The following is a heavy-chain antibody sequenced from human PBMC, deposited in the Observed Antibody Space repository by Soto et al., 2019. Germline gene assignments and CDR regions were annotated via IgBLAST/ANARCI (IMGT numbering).Heavy chain of an antibody. V-gene: IGHV1-18*01. Sequence: QVQLVQSGAEVKKPGASVKVSCKASGYTFTSYGISWVRHAPGQGLAWMGWISAYNGNTNYAQKLQGRVTMTTDTSTSTAYMELRSLRSDDTAVYYCARVYRITMVRGELSEYWGQGTLVTVSS. J-gene: IGHJ4*02. CDR2: ISAYNGNT. CDR1: GYTFTSYG. D-gene: IGHD3-10*01. CDR3: ARVYRITMVRGELSEY.